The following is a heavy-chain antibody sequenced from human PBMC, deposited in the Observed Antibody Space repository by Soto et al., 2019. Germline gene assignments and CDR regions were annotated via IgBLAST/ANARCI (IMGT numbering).Heavy chain of an antibody. Sequence: QVQLVQSGAEVKKPGASVKVSCKASGYTFTSYGISWVRQAPGQGLEWMGWISAYNGNTNYAQKLQGRVTMTTDTYTSTDYMELRILRSDDTAVYYCARDTYDSSGYYPNDAFDIWGQGTMVTVAS. D-gene: IGHD3-22*01. CDR1: GYTFTSYG. V-gene: IGHV1-18*01. CDR2: ISAYNGNT. CDR3: ARDTYDSSGYYPNDAFDI. J-gene: IGHJ3*02.